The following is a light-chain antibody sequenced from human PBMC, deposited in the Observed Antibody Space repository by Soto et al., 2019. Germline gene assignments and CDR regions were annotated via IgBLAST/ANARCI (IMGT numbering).Light chain of an antibody. CDR2: GAS. CDR1: QSVDSTY. V-gene: IGKV3-20*01. J-gene: IGKJ1*01. Sequence: EVVLTQSPGTLSLSPGERATLSCWASQSVDSTYLAWYQHKPGQAPRLLIYGASNRATGIPDRFSGSGSGTDFTLTISRLEPEDFAVYYCQQYGSSPWTFGQGTKVEIK. CDR3: QQYGSSPWT.